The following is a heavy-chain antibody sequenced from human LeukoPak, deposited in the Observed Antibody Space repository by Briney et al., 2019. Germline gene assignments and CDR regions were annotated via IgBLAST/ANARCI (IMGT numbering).Heavy chain of an antibody. D-gene: IGHD6-13*01. CDR3: ARDPAWAQQLDY. CDR2: ISGSGGST. CDR1: GFTFSSYA. J-gene: IGHJ4*02. V-gene: IGHV3-23*01. Sequence: SGGSLRLSCAASGFTFSSYAMSWVRQAPGKGLEWVSSISGSGGSTYYADSVKGHFTISRDNSKNTLNLQMNSLRAEDTAVYYCARDPAWAQQLDYWGQGTLVTVSS.